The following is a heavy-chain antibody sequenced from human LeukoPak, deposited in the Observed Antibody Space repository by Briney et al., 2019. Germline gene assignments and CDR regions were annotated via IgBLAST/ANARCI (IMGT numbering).Heavy chain of an antibody. CDR2: IIPIFGTA. CDR1: GGTFSSYA. V-gene: IGHV1-69*06. D-gene: IGHD1-26*01. CDR3: ARVPSVGAAHFDY. Sequence: SVKVSCKASGGTFSSYAISWVRQAPGQGLEWMGGIIPIFGTANYAQKFQGRVTITADKSTSTAYMELSSLRSEDTAVYYCARVPSVGAAHFDYWGQGTLVTVSS. J-gene: IGHJ4*02.